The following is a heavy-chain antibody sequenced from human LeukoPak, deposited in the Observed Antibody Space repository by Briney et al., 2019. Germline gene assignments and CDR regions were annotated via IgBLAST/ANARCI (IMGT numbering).Heavy chain of an antibody. D-gene: IGHD3-9*01. V-gene: IGHV4-39*01. CDR1: GGSISSSNYY. CDR2: IYYSGST. Sequence: PSEALSLTCTVSGGSISSSNYYWGWIRQPPGKGLEWIGSIYYSGSTYYNPSLKSGVTISVDTSKNPFSLKLSSVTAAHTAVYYCARQSSDILTGYYRGPYYYYGMDVWGQGTTVTVSS. CDR3: ARQSSDILTGYYRGPYYYYGMDV. J-gene: IGHJ6*02.